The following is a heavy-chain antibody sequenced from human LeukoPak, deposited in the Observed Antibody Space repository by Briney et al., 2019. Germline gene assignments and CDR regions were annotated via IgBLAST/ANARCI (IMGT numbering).Heavy chain of an antibody. D-gene: IGHD6-19*01. CDR3: ARETAVAGFDY. CDR2: ISSSGSSI. V-gene: IGHV3-48*03. CDR1: GFTFSSYE. J-gene: IGHJ4*02. Sequence: GGSLRLSCAASGFTFSSYEMNWVRQAPGKGLEWVSYISSSGSSIYYADSVKGRFTISRDNAKNSLYLQMNSLRAEDTAVHYCARETAVAGFDYWGQGTLVTVSS.